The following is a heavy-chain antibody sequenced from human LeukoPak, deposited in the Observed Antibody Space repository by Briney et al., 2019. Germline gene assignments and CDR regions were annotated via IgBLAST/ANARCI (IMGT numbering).Heavy chain of an antibody. Sequence: GESLKISCKGSGFSFTNYWIGWVRQMPGKGLEWMGIIHDSDTVYSPSFQGQVIMSADKSISTAYLQWSSLKASDTAMYYCARGRGSKLELHYWGQGTLVTVSS. CDR2: IHDSDT. D-gene: IGHD1-7*01. CDR3: ARGRGSKLELHY. V-gene: IGHV5-51*01. J-gene: IGHJ4*02. CDR1: GFSFTNYW.